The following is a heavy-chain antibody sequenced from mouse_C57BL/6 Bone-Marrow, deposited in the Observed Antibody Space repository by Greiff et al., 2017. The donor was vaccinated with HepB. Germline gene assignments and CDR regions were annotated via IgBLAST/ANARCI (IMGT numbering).Heavy chain of an antibody. D-gene: IGHD1-1*01. CDR2: IWSGGST. CDR1: GFSFTSYG. CDR3: ARWNGSSYTWFAY. Sequence: VQLKESGPGLVQPSQSLSITCTASGFSFTSYGVHWVRQSPGKGLEWLGVIWSGGSTDYNAAFISRLSISKDNSTTQVFFKMNSLQADDTAIYYCARWNGSSYTWFAYWGQGTLVTVSA. V-gene: IGHV2-2*01. J-gene: IGHJ3*01.